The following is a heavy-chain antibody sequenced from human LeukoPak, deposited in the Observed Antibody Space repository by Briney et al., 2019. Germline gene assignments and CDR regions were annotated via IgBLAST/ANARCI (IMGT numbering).Heavy chain of an antibody. J-gene: IGHJ4*02. Sequence: GESLKISCKGSGYSFTSSWIGWVRQMPGKDLEWMGIIYPGDSDTRYSPSFQGQVTISADKSIRTAYLQWSSLKASDTAMYYCAIYSDTYYFDHWGQGTLVTVSS. CDR2: IYPGDSDT. V-gene: IGHV5-51*01. CDR1: GYSFTSSW. CDR3: AIYSDTYYFDH. D-gene: IGHD1-26*01.